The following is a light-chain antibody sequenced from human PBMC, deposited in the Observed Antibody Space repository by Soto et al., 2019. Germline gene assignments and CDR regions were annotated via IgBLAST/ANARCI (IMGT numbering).Light chain of an antibody. J-gene: IGLJ2*01. V-gene: IGLV3-21*04. CDR1: DIGRKS. CDR2: YDS. Sequence: SYELTQPPSVSVAPGKTARIPCGGYDIGRKSVHWYQQKPGQAPLMIISYDSDRPSGIPERFSGSNSRNTATLTISRVEAEDEAEYYCQVWDSSSDQVVFGGGTKLTVL. CDR3: QVWDSSSDQVV.